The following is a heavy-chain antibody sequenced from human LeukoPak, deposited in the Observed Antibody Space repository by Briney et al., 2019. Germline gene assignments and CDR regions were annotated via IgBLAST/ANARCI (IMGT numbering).Heavy chain of an antibody. V-gene: IGHV4-59*01. CDR1: GGSISSYY. J-gene: IGHJ4*02. D-gene: IGHD4-23*01. CDR3: SRVTSTVAHDY. CDR2: IYYSGST. Sequence: SETLSLTCTVSGGSISSYYWSWIRQPPGKGLEWIGYIYYSGSTNYNPSLTSRVTISVDTSKNQFSLKLSSVTAADTAVYYCSRVTSTVAHDYWGQGTLVTVSS.